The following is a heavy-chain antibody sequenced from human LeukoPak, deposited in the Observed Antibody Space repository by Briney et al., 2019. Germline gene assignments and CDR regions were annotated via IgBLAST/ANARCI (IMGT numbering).Heavy chain of an antibody. Sequence: GGSLRLPCAASGFTFDDYAMHWVRQAPGKGLEWVSGISWNSGSIGYADSVKGRFTISRDNAKNSLYLQMNSLRAEDTALYYCAAAAGAFDIWGQGTMVTVSS. CDR2: ISWNSGSI. CDR1: GFTFDDYA. J-gene: IGHJ3*02. V-gene: IGHV3-9*01. D-gene: IGHD6-13*01. CDR3: AAAAGAFDI.